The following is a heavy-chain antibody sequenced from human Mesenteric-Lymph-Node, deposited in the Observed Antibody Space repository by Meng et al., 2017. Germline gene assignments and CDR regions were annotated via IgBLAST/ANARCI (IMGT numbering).Heavy chain of an antibody. CDR2: ISASGGGT. D-gene: IGHD6-19*01. CDR3: AKAPSSGWFFYFQH. V-gene: IGHV3-23*01. J-gene: IGHJ1*01. Sequence: RGSLRLSCAASGFTFSSYATGWVRQAPGKGLEWVSTISASGGGTYYADSVKGRFTISRDNSKNTLYLQMNSLRAEDTAVYYCAKAPSSGWFFYFQHWGQGTLVTVSS. CDR1: GFTFSSYA.